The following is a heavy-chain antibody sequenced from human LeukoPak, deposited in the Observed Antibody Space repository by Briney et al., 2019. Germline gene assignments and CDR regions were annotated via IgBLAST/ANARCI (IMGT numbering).Heavy chain of an antibody. V-gene: IGHV3-21*01. Sequence: PGGSLRLSCAASGFTFSSYSMNWVRQAPGKGLEWVSSISSSSSYIYYADSVKGRFTISRDNATNSLYLQMNSLRAEDTAVYYCAREGFEYSSSLPHYYYYYMDVWGKGTTVTVSS. J-gene: IGHJ6*03. D-gene: IGHD6-6*01. CDR1: GFTFSSYS. CDR3: AREGFEYSSSLPHYYYYYMDV. CDR2: ISSSSSYI.